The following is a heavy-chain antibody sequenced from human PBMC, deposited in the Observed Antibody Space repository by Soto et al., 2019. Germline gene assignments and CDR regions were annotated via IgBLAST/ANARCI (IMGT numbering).Heavy chain of an antibody. J-gene: IGHJ6*02. CDR2: IKTSAGGGAT. V-gene: IGHV3-15*07. D-gene: IGHD2-15*01. Sequence: GGSLRLSCVASGFSFNEAWMNWVRQAPGEGLEWVGRIKTSAGGGATDYAAPVQGRFTISRDDSKNALYLHMNSLRTEDTAIYYCTTGSVEGIWGQGTKVTVSS. CDR1: GFSFNEAW. CDR3: TTGSVEGI.